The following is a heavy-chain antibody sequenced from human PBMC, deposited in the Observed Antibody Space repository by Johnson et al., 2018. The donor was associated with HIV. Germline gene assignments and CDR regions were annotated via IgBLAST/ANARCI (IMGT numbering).Heavy chain of an antibody. J-gene: IGHJ3*02. D-gene: IGHD6-6*01. CDR3: ARDRGSSSLDAFDI. V-gene: IGHV3-72*01. CDR2: TRNKANSYTT. CDR1: GFMFDDYA. Sequence: VQLVESGGGVERPGESLRLSCVGSGFMFDDYAMSWVRQVPGKGLEWVGRTRNKANSYTTEYAPSVKGRFTISRDDSKTSLYLQMNSLRAEETAVYYCARDRGSSSLDAFDIWGQGTMVTVSS.